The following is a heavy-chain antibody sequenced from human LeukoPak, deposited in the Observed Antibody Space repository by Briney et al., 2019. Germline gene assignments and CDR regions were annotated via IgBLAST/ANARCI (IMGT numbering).Heavy chain of an antibody. CDR2: IYYSGST. J-gene: IGHJ4*02. CDR3: ARVIAVAGTRIDY. CDR1: GGSISSSSYY. V-gene: IGHV4-39*07. D-gene: IGHD6-19*01. Sequence: PSETLSLTCTVSGGSISSSSYYWGWIRQPPGKGLEWIGSIYYSGSTYYNPSLKSRVTISVDTSKNQFSLKLSSVTAADTAVYYCARVIAVAGTRIDYWGQGTLVTVSS.